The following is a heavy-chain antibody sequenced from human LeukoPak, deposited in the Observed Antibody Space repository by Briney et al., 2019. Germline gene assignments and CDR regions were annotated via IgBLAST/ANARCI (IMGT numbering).Heavy chain of an antibody. CDR1: GGSISSYY. D-gene: IGHD6-19*01. J-gene: IGHJ4*02. Sequence: SETLSLTCTVSGGSISSYYWSWIRQPPGKGLEWIGCIYYSGSTNYNPSLKSRVTISVDTSKNQFSLKLSSVTAADTAVYYCARQLYSSGWYGFDYWGQGTLVTVSS. CDR2: IYYSGST. V-gene: IGHV4-59*01. CDR3: ARQLYSSGWYGFDY.